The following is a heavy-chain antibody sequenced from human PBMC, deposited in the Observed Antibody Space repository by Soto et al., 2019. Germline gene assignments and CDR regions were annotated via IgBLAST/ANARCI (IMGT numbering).Heavy chain of an antibody. CDR3: ARVSRYSSSWYDRAAFDI. D-gene: IGHD6-13*01. V-gene: IGHV1-46*01. Sequence: GQVLAWMGIIHPSGGSTSYAQKFQGRVTMTRHTSTSTVYMELSSLRSEDTAVYYCARVSRYSSSWYDRAAFDIWGQGTIVTGSS. J-gene: IGHJ3*02. CDR2: IHPSGGST.